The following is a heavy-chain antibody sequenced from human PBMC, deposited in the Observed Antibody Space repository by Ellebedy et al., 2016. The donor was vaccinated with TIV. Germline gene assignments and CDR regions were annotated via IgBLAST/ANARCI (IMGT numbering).Heavy chain of an antibody. Sequence: SETLSLXXTVSGGSISSGGYYWSWIRQHPGKGLEWIGYIYYSGSTYYNPSLKSRVTISVDTSKNQFSLKLSSVTAADTAVYYCAREGAKGSGIPFDYWGQGTLVTVSS. V-gene: IGHV4-31*03. J-gene: IGHJ4*02. CDR3: AREGAKGSGIPFDY. D-gene: IGHD3-10*01. CDR1: GGSISSGGYY. CDR2: IYYSGST.